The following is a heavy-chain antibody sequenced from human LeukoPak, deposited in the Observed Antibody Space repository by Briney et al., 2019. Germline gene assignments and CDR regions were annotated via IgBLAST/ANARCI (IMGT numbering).Heavy chain of an antibody. CDR2: INHSGST. V-gene: IGHV4-34*01. D-gene: IGHD6-13*01. CDR3: ARGGRIAAAGTRYFDY. J-gene: IGHJ4*02. CDR1: GGSFSGYY. Sequence: SETLSLTCAVYGGSFSGYYWSWIRQPPGKGLEWIGEINHSGSTNYNPSLKSRVTISVDTSKNQFSLKLSSVTAADTAVYYCARGGRIAAAGTRYFDYWGQGTLVTVSS.